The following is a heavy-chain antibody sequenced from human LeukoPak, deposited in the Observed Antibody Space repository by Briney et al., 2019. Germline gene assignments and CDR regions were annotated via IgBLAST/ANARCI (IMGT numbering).Heavy chain of an antibody. D-gene: IGHD6-19*01. CDR3: AREGAVAAVGFAFDI. Sequence: GGSLRLSCAASGFTFSSYSMNWVRQAPGKGLEWVSGINWNGGSTGYADSVKGRFTISRDNAKNSLYLQMNSLRAEDTALYYCAREGAVAAVGFAFDIWGQGTMVTVSS. V-gene: IGHV3-20*04. J-gene: IGHJ3*02. CDR2: INWNGGST. CDR1: GFTFSSYS.